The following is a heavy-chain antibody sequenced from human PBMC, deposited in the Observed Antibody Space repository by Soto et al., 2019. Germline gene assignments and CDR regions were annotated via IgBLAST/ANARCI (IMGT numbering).Heavy chain of an antibody. CDR2: IYPGDSDT. CDR3: ARLGPLWFGELLSNSDAIDI. D-gene: IGHD3-10*01. CDR1: GGNIISYW. Sequence: VSKKIPLRVSGGNIISYWISWVSQMNGKGLECLGIIYPGDSDTRYSPSFQGQVTISADKSISTAYLQWSSLKASDTAMYYCARLGPLWFGELLSNSDAIDIWGQGTMVTVSS. V-gene: IGHV5-51*01. J-gene: IGHJ3*02.